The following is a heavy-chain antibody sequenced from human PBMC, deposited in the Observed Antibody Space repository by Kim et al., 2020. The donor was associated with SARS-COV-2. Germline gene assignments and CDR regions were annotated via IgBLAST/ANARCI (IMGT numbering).Heavy chain of an antibody. V-gene: IGHV1-3*01. Sequence: KFQGRVTITRETPASTAYMELSSLGSEDTAVYYCARASDILTGYYLFDYWGQGTLVTVSS. CDR3: ARASDILTGYYLFDY. J-gene: IGHJ4*02. D-gene: IGHD3-9*01.